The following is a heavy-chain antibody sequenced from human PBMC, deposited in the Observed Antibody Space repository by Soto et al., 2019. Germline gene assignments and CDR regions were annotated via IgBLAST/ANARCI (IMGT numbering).Heavy chain of an antibody. J-gene: IGHJ4*02. CDR1: GFTFSSYG. CDR2: ISYVGSNK. D-gene: IGHD3-22*01. Sequence: QVQLVESGGGVVQPGRSLRLSCAASGFTFSSYGMHWVRQAPGKGLEWVAVISYVGSNKYYADSVKGRFTISRDNSKNTLYLQMNSLRAEDTAVYYCAKGPYYYDSSGYYYFDYWGQGTLVTVSS. V-gene: IGHV3-30*18. CDR3: AKGPYYYDSSGYYYFDY.